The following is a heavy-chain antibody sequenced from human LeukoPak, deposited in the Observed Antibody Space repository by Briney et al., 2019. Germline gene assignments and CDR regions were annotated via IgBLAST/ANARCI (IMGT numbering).Heavy chain of an antibody. J-gene: IGHJ4*02. CDR1: GFTFNVAW. D-gene: IGHD6-6*01. CDR3: VWSSTWNKRFYLDQ. V-gene: IGHV3-15*04. CDR2: SAATPDGPIT. Sequence: GGSLRLSCTASGFTFNVAWMSWVRQTPGKGLQWVARSAATPDGPITEYATPVRGRFTISRDGSRNMVYLQMRSLRTDDTAIYYCVWSSTWNKRFYLDQWGQGTLVTVSS.